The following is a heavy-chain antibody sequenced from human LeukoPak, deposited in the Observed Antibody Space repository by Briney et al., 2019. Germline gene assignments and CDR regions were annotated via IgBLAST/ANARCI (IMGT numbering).Heavy chain of an antibody. Sequence: SETLSLTCTVSGGSISSYYWSWIRQPAGKGLESIGRIYTSGSTNYNPSLKSRVTMSVDTSKNQFSLKLSSVTAADTAVYYCAREVPMIVVVIRCSRWIDPWGQGTLVTVSS. J-gene: IGHJ5*02. CDR2: IYTSGST. CDR1: GGSISSYY. CDR3: AREVPMIVVVIRCSRWIDP. V-gene: IGHV4-4*07. D-gene: IGHD3-22*01.